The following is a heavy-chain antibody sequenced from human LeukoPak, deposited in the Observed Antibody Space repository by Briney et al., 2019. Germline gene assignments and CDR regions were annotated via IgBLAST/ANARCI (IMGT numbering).Heavy chain of an antibody. J-gene: IGHJ5*02. V-gene: IGHV3-53*01. D-gene: IGHD4-23*01. CDR2: IYSDNT. CDR3: ARGGYGGNSGGGWFDP. CDR1: GFTVSSNS. Sequence: GGSLRLSCTVSGFTVSSNSMSWVRQAPGKGLEWVSFIYSDNTHYSDSVKGRFTISRDNSKNTLYLQMNSLRAEDTAVYYCARGGYGGNSGGGWFDPWGQGTLVTVSS.